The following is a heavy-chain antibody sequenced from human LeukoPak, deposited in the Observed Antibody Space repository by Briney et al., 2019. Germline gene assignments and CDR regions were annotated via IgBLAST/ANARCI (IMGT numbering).Heavy chain of an antibody. Sequence: GGSLRLSCVASGFSFNNYGMHWVRQAPGKGLEWVAGISNDGSNKYYVDSLKGRSTISRDNSKNTMYLEMNSLRAEDTAVYYCAKAAYCTSTSCHFSGYAQRPLDSWGQGTLVTVSS. V-gene: IGHV3-30*18. CDR3: AKAAYCTSTSCHFSGYAQRPLDS. CDR1: GFSFNNYG. J-gene: IGHJ4*02. CDR2: ISNDGSNK. D-gene: IGHD2-2*01.